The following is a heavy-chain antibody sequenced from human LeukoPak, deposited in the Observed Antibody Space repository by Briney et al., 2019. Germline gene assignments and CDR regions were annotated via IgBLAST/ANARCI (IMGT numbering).Heavy chain of an antibody. CDR1: GFTFSPYS. J-gene: IGHJ4*02. V-gene: IGHV3-21*01. D-gene: IGHD6-19*01. Sequence: GGSLRLSCAASGFTFSPYSVNWVRQSPGKGLEWVSSISTRSNYIYYADSVKGRFTISRDNAKNSLYLQMNSLRAEDTAVYYCAKPSTYRCGWKYYFDYWGQTTLVTVSS. CDR2: ISTRSNYI. CDR3: AKPSTYRCGWKYYFDY.